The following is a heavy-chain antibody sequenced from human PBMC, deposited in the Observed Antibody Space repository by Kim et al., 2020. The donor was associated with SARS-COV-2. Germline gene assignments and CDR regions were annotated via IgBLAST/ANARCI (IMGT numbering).Heavy chain of an antibody. D-gene: IGHD4-17*01. CDR1: GGSISSSYYY. CDR2: IYYSGST. Sequence: SETLSLTCTVSGGSISSSYYYWGWIRQPPGKGLECSGSIYYSGSTHYNPSLKSRVTISVDTAKNQFSLKLSSVTATETAVYYSARLVPPTGYDGDHDYWGQGTLVTVSS. CDR3: ARLVPPTGYDGDHDY. V-gene: IGHV4-39*01. J-gene: IGHJ4*02.